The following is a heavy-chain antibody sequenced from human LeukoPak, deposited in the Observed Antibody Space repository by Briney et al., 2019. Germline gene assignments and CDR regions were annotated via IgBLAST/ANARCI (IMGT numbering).Heavy chain of an antibody. V-gene: IGHV3-30*02. D-gene: IGHD1-26*01. CDR2: IQYDGNTK. CDR3: AKRGGTYSYYYYMDV. J-gene: IGHJ6*03. Sequence: QTGGSLRLSCLVSGFTFTTYAMHWVRQAPGKGLEWVAFIQYDGNTKYYVDSVKGRFTISRDTSKNTLFLQMSSLRAEDTAVYYCAKRGGTYSYYYYMDVWGKGTTVTVPS. CDR1: GFTFTTYA.